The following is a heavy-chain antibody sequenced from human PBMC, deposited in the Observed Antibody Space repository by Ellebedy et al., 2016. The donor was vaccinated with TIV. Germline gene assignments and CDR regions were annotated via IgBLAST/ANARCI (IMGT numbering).Heavy chain of an antibody. CDR1: GGFFSGYY. CDR3: ARGRRYYDSSGYYLDS. CDR2: INHSGST. Sequence: SETLSLTXAVYGGFFSGYYWSWIRQPPGKGLEWIGEINHSGSTNYNPSLKSRVTISVDTSKNQFSLKLSSVTAADTAVYYCARGRRYYDSSGYYLDSWGQGTLVTVSS. V-gene: IGHV4-34*01. D-gene: IGHD3-22*01. J-gene: IGHJ5*01.